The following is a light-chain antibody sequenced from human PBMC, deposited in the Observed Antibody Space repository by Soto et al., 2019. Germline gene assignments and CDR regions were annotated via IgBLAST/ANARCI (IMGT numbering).Light chain of an antibody. CDR2: SNN. J-gene: IGLJ2*01. Sequence: QSVLTQPPSASGTPGQRVTISCSGSSSNIGSNTVNWYQQLPGTAPKLLIYSNNQRPSGVPDRFSGSKSGTSASLAISWLQSEDEADYYCAAWDDSLNGHVVFGGGTKVTV. V-gene: IGLV1-44*01. CDR1: SSNIGSNT. CDR3: AAWDDSLNGHVV.